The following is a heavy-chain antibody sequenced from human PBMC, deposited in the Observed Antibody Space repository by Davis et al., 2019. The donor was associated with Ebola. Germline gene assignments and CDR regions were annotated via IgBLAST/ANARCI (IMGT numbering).Heavy chain of an antibody. V-gene: IGHV3-9*01. CDR1: GFTFDDYA. J-gene: IGHJ4*02. D-gene: IGHD3-10*01. CDR2: ISWNSGSI. CDR3: VREGSYLFDY. Sequence: SLKISCAASGFTFDDYAMHWVRQAPGKGLEWVSGISWNSGSIGYADSVKGRFTISRDNAKNSLYLQMNSLRAEDTAVYYCVREGSYLFDYWGQGTLVTVSS.